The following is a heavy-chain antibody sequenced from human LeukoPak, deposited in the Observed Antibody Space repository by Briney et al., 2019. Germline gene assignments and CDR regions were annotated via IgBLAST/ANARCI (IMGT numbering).Heavy chain of an antibody. V-gene: IGHV3-53*01. CDR3: ARGSIDGYNLIDAFDI. CDR2: IYSDNT. J-gene: IGHJ3*02. Sequence: GGSLRLSCTVSGFTVSSNSMSWVRQAPGKGLEWVSFIYSDNTHYSDSVKGRFTISRDNSKKSLYMQMNSLRAEDTAVYYCARGSIDGYNLIDAFDIWGQGTMVTVSS. D-gene: IGHD5-24*01. CDR1: GFTVSSNS.